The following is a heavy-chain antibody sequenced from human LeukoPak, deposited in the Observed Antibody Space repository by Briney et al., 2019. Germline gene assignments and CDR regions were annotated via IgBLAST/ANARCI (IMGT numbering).Heavy chain of an antibody. D-gene: IGHD4-23*01. CDR2: LDSSGST. CDR1: GGSISSRSDY. V-gene: IGHV4-39*01. J-gene: IGHJ6*03. CDR3: SRSHDYGGLYFYYYMDV. Sequence: SETLSLTCTVSGGSISSRSDYWSWIRQTPGKGLEWIGNLDSSGSTYYNPSLKIRVTISVGTSKNQFSLNLRSVTAADTAIYFCSRSHDYGGLYFYYYMDVWGKGTTVTVSS.